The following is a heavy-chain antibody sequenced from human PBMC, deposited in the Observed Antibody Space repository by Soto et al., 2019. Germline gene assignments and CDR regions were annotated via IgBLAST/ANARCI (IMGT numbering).Heavy chain of an antibody. D-gene: IGHD3-3*02. CDR2: IVSDGSAI. CDR1: GFPFSFYG. V-gene: IGHV3-33*01. J-gene: IGHJ3*02. CDR3: ARDDAFDNENGFDM. Sequence: PGGSLRLSCAVSGFPFSFYGFHWVRQSPGKGLEWLGVIVSDGSAIYHADSLEGRFFISRDNSKDILYLQMNSLRVGDTAVYYCARDDAFDNENGFDMWGQGTMVTVSS.